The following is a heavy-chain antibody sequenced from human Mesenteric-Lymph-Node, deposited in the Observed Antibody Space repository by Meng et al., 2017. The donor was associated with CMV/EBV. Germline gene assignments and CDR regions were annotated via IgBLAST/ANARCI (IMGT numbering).Heavy chain of an antibody. CDR1: GFTFNNYD. J-gene: IGHJ6*02. CDR3: ARMYYYDSSRGMDV. V-gene: IGHV3-30*12. D-gene: IGHD3-22*01. CDR2: IYYDVSNK. Sequence: GESLKISCAVSGFTFNNYDMHWVRQAPGKGLEWVAVIYYDVSNKYYADSVKGRFTFSRDNAKNSLYVQMSSLRAEDTAVYYCARMYYYDSSRGMDVWGQGTTVTVSS.